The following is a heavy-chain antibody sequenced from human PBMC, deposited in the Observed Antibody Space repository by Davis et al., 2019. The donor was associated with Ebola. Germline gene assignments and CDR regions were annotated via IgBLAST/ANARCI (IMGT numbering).Heavy chain of an antibody. V-gene: IGHV3-20*04. J-gene: IGHJ4*02. D-gene: IGHD6-13*01. Sequence: GESLKISCAASGLTFDDYGMSWVRQAPGKGLEWVSGINWNGGSTGYADSVEGRFTISRDNAKNSLYLQMNSLRAEDTAVYYCARGPSTGNSFSYWGQGTLVTVSS. CDR3: ARGPSTGNSFSY. CDR1: GLTFDDYG. CDR2: INWNGGST.